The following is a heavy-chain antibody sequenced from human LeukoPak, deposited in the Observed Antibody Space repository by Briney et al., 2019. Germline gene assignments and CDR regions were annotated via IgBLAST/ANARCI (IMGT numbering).Heavy chain of an antibody. V-gene: IGHV3-21*01. CDR2: ISSSSSYI. CDR3: ARELRLNHYFDY. Sequence: GGSLRLSCAASGFTFSSYSMNWVRQAPGKGLEWVSSISSSSSYIYYADSVKGRFTISRDNAKNSLYLQMNSLRAEDTAVYYCARELRLNHYFDYWGQGTLVTVSS. D-gene: IGHD3-3*01. J-gene: IGHJ4*02. CDR1: GFTFSSYS.